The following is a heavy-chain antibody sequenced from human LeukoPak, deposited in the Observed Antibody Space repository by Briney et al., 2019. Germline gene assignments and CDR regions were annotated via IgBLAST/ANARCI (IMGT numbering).Heavy chain of an antibody. CDR3: TRDRELGF. V-gene: IGHV4-59*01. Sequence: SETLSLTCTVSGGSISIYYWNWIWQPPGKGLEWIGSIYNSGSTTCNPSLKSRVTISGDTSKNQFSLKLSSVTAADTAVYYCTRDRELGFWGQGTLVTVSS. CDR1: GGSISIYY. CDR2: IYNSGST. J-gene: IGHJ4*02. D-gene: IGHD1-26*01.